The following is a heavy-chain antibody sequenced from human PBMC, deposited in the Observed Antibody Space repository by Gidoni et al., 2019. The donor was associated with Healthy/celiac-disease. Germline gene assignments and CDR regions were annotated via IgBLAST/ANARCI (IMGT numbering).Heavy chain of an antibody. J-gene: IGHJ4*02. CDR1: GFTFSSYA. Sequence: EVQLVESGGGLVQPGGSLRLSCSASGFTFSSYAMHWVRQAPGKGLEYVSAISSNGGSTYYADSVKGRFTISRDNSKNTLYLQMSSLRAEDTAVYYCVKFGYSGYDYFDYWGQGTLVTVSS. CDR2: ISSNGGST. D-gene: IGHD5-12*01. V-gene: IGHV3-64D*06. CDR3: VKFGYSGYDYFDY.